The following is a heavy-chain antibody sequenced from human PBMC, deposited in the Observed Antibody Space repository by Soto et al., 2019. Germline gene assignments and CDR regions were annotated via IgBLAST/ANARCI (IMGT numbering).Heavy chain of an antibody. J-gene: IGHJ6*02. D-gene: IGHD3-10*01. Sequence: QVQLVESGGGVVQPGRSLRLSCAASGFTFSSYAMHWVRQAPGKGLEWVAVISYDGSNKYYADSVKGRFTISRDNSKNTLYLQMNSLRAEDTAVYYCASGSRGFGELLPYYYYGMDVWGQGTTVTVSS. CDR3: ASGSRGFGELLPYYYYGMDV. CDR1: GFTFSSYA. CDR2: ISYDGSNK. V-gene: IGHV3-30-3*01.